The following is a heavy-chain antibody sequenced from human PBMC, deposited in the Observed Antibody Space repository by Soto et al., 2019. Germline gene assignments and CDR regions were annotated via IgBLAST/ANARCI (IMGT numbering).Heavy chain of an antibody. CDR2: IYYSGST. CDR1: GGAISSGDYY. Sequence: SETLSLTCAVSGGAISSGDYYWRWIRQHPGNGLEWIGYIYYSGSTYYNPSLKSRVTISVDTSKNQFSLKLSSVTAADTAVYYCAQGYCSSTSCSPYYYYGMDVWGQGTTVTVSS. CDR3: AQGYCSSTSCSPYYYYGMDV. D-gene: IGHD2-2*01. V-gene: IGHV4-31*11. J-gene: IGHJ6*02.